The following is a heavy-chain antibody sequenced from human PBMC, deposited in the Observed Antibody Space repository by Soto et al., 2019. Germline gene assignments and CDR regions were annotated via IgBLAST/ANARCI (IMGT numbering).Heavy chain of an antibody. V-gene: IGHV4-34*02. CDR3: ARVRAWQSIDFYSGMEV. D-gene: IGHD2-15*01. CDR2: ISDSGSA. Sequence: QVQLQQWGAGLLKPSETLSLTCAVSGGSFSGYYWSWLRQPPGKGLVWIGEISDSGSAHYNPTLKSRVTISADKSKGQFTLKVTSVSAAGPALCHYARVRAWQSIDFYSGMEVWGQGTTVTVSS. J-gene: IGHJ6*02. CDR1: GGSFSGYY.